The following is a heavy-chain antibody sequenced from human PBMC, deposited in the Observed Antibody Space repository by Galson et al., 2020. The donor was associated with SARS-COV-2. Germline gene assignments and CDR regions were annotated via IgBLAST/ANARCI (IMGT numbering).Heavy chain of an antibody. Sequence: GESLKISCKASGYTFTSYSISWVRQAPGQRLEWMGWIIAYNDNTKYAQNLQGRVTMTTDTSTATAYMELRSLRSDDTAVFYCARTDTIEYYDGSGTEHRVDYWCQGTLVTVSS. V-gene: IGHV1-18*01. D-gene: IGHD3-10*01. J-gene: IGHJ4*02. CDR3: ARTDTIEYYDGSGTEHRVDY. CDR1: GYTFTSYS. CDR2: IIAYNDNT.